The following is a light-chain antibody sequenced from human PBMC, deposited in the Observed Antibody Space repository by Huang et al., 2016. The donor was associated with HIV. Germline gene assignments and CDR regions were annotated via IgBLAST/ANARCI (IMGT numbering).Light chain of an antibody. CDR2: DAY. J-gene: IGKJ1*01. Sequence: EIVLTQSPATLSLSPGEKATLSCRASQRIDNFLAWYQQKPGQAPRLLIYDAYNRAPGIPDRFSARGSGTDFTLTISSLEPGDFAIYYCQQRGNSWTFGQGTKVEIK. V-gene: IGKV3-11*01. CDR3: QQRGNSWT. CDR1: QRIDNF.